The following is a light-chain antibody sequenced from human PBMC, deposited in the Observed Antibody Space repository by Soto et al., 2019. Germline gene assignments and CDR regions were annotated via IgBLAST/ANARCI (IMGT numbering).Light chain of an antibody. Sequence: ETVMAQSPATLSVSPGERATLSCRASQSVNSNLAWYQKHVDPATRLIIYGASSRTTITASRISSGWCGTDFPLIISRQEPDVLAVYYRHHNGWSRLTFGQGTKVDIK. J-gene: IGKJ2*01. V-gene: IGKV3-15*01. CDR3: HHNGWSRLT. CDR2: GAS. CDR1: QSVNSN.